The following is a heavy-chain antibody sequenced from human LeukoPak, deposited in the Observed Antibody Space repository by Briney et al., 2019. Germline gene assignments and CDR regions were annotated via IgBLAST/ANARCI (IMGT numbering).Heavy chain of an antibody. D-gene: IGHD2-15*01. CDR3: ATHVVVAANNNWFDP. Sequence: SETLSLTCTVFGGSISSSSYYWGWIRQPPGKGLEWIGSIYYSGSTYYNPSLKSRVTISVDTSKNQFSLKLSSVTAADTAVYYCATHVVVAANNNWFDPWGQGTLVTVSS. CDR1: GGSISSSSYY. CDR2: IYYSGST. V-gene: IGHV4-39*01. J-gene: IGHJ5*02.